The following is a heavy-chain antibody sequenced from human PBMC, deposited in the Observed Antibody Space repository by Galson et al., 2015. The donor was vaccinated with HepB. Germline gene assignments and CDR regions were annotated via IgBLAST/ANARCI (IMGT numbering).Heavy chain of an antibody. Sequence: SVKVSCKASGYTFTSYTMHWVRQAPGQRLEWMGWINAGNGNTKYSQKFQGRVTITRDTSASTAYMELSSLRSEDTAVYYCAREGRDYGDYFAAADYYYMDVWGKGTTVTVSS. J-gene: IGHJ6*03. CDR2: INAGNGNT. CDR3: AREGRDYGDYFAAADYYYMDV. CDR1: GYTFTSYT. V-gene: IGHV1-3*01. D-gene: IGHD4-17*01.